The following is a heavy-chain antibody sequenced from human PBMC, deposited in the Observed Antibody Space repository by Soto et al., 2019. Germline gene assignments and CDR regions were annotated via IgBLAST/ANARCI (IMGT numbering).Heavy chain of an antibody. J-gene: IGHJ4*02. CDR3: ARYYDFWSGYFDY. D-gene: IGHD3-3*01. CDR2: IKQDGSEK. CDR1: GFTFSSYW. V-gene: IGHV3-7*01. Sequence: EVQLLESGGGLVQPGGSLRLSCAASGFTFSSYWMSWVRQAPGKGLEWVANIKQDGSEKYYVDSVKGRFTISRDNAKNSLYLQMNSLRAEDTAVYYCARYYDFWSGYFDYWGQGTLVTVSS.